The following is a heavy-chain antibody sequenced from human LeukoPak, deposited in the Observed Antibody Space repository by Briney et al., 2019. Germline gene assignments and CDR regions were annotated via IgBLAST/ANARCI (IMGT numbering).Heavy chain of an antibody. CDR2: ISAYNGNT. V-gene: IGHV1-18*01. D-gene: IGHD3/OR15-3a*01. Sequence: ASVKVSCKASGYTFTSYGISWVRQAPGQGLEWMGWISAYNGNTNYAQKLQGRVTMTTDTSTSTAYMELRSLRSDDTAVYYCARDQSWYWTDDYYYGMDVWGQGTTVTVSS. J-gene: IGHJ6*02. CDR3: ARDQSWYWTDDYYYGMDV. CDR1: GYTFTSYG.